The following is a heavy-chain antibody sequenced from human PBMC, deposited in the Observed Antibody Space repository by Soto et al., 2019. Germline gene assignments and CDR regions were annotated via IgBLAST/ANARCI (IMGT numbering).Heavy chain of an antibody. Sequence: SETMSLTCTVSGGSISSYYWSWIRQPPGKGLGWIGYIYYSGSTNYNPSLKSRVTISVDTSKNQFSLKLSSVTAADTAVYYCAKTMTIERATRWGYFDYGGQEPRVPFSS. CDR3: AKTMTIERATRWGYFDY. J-gene: IGHJ4*02. V-gene: IGHV4-59*01. D-gene: IGHD1-26*01. CDR1: GGSISSYY. CDR2: IYYSGST.